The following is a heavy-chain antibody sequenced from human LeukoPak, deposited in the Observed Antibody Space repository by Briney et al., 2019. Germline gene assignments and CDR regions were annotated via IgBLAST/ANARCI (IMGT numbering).Heavy chain of an antibody. Sequence: GGSLRLSCAASGFTFSSYAMSWVRQAPGKGLEWVSAISGSGGSTYYADSVKGRFTISRDNSKNTLYLQMNSLRAEDTAVYYCAKGRAYYDFWSGPTPYNWFDPWGQGTLVTVSS. V-gene: IGHV3-23*01. D-gene: IGHD3-3*01. CDR1: GFTFSSYA. J-gene: IGHJ5*02. CDR3: AKGRAYYDFWSGPTPYNWFDP. CDR2: ISGSGGST.